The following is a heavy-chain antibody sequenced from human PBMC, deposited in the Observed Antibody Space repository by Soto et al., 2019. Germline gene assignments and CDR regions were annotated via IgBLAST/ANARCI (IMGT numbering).Heavy chain of an antibody. CDR3: ARGPLRKVGS. Sequence: QVQLQQWGAGLLKPSETLSLTCAVYGGSFSGYYWSWIRLPPGQGLEWIGEIHHSGSNNSDPSLKSRVTSSVDTSKNLSALKLSSVTAADTAVFYCARGPLRKVGSWGQGSPVTVSS. CDR1: GGSFSGYY. J-gene: IGHJ4*02. D-gene: IGHD4-17*01. V-gene: IGHV4-34*01. CDR2: IHHSGSN.